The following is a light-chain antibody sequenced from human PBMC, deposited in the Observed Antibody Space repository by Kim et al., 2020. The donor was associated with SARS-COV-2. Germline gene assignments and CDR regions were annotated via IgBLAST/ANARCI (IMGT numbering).Light chain of an antibody. V-gene: IGKV3-20*01. CDR2: DAS. CDR3: QQYGNSPWT. Sequence: DIVLTQSPGTLSLSPGDRATLSCRASQSVINNYLAWYQQKPGQAPRLLMYDASTRATDIPDSFSGSGSGTDFTLTISRLEPEDFAVYYCQQYGNSPWTFGQGTKREI. CDR1: QSVINNY. J-gene: IGKJ1*01.